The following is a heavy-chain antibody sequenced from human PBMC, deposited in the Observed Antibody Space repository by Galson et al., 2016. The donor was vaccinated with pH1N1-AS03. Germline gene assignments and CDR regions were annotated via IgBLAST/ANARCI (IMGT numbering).Heavy chain of an antibody. Sequence: SLRLSCAVSGFTFGSHWMSWVRQAPGKGLEWVANINEDGNEKCYVDSVKGRFAISRDNAKNSLYLQMNSLRAEDTAVYYCARDRTVVGASIIYYYGMDVWGQGTTVTVSS. CDR3: ARDRTVVGASIIYYYGMDV. V-gene: IGHV3-7*03. CDR1: GFTFGSHW. D-gene: IGHD2-2*01. J-gene: IGHJ6*02. CDR2: INEDGNEK.